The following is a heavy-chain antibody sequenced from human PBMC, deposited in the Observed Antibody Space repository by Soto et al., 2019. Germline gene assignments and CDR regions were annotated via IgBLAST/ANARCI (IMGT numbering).Heavy chain of an antibody. Sequence: EVQLVESGGGLVQPGGSLRLSCSASGFTFSGYAMHWVRQAPGKGLEWVPTISTNGGTTYYADAVKGRFTISRDNSKNTLVLQMKSLRAADTGIYYCAKLSYGDRPDYWGQRTLVTVSS. CDR3: AKLSYGDRPDY. CDR1: GFTFSGYA. CDR2: ISTNGGTT. J-gene: IGHJ4*02. D-gene: IGHD4-17*01. V-gene: IGHV3-23*04.